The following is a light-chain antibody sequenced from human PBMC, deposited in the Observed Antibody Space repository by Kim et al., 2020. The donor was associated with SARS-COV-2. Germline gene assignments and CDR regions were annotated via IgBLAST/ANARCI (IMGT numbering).Light chain of an antibody. J-gene: IGKJ3*01. CDR1: QAISSH. CDR3: QQSYITPFT. V-gene: IGKV1-39*01. CDR2: AAS. Sequence: ASVGDKVTITCRTTQAISSHLNWYQQKPGRAPKLLISAASTLQGEVPSRFSGRVSETDFTLTISSLQPEDFATYFYQQSYITPFTFGPETKVDI.